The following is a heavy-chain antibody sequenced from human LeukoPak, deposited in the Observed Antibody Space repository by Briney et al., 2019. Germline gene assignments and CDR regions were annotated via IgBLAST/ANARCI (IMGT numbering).Heavy chain of an antibody. CDR3: AKDIGLYYYDT. D-gene: IGHD3-22*01. CDR2: ISGSGGIT. Sequence: GGSLRLSCAASGFTFSSYAMSWVRQAPGKGLEWVSVISGSGGITYYADSVKGRFTISRDNSKNTLYLQMNSLRAEDTAVYYCAKDIGLYYYDTWGQGTLVTVSS. J-gene: IGHJ4*02. CDR1: GFTFSSYA. V-gene: IGHV3-23*01.